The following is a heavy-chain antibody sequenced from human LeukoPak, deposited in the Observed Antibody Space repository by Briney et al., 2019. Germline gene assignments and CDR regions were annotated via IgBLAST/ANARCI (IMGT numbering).Heavy chain of an antibody. J-gene: IGHJ3*02. V-gene: IGHV4-59*10. D-gene: IGHD3-22*01. Sequence: PSETLSLTCAVYGGSFSGYYWSWIRQPPGKGLEWIGRIYTSGSTNYNPSLKSRVTMSVDTSKNQFSLKLSSVTAADTAVYYCARDLDYYDSSGYYRRRAFDIWGQGTMVTVSS. CDR2: IYTSGST. CDR1: GGSFSGYY. CDR3: ARDLDYYDSSGYYRRRAFDI.